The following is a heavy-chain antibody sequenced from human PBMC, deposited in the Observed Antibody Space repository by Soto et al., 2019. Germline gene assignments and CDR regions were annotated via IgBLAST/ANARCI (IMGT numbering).Heavy chain of an antibody. D-gene: IGHD2-2*01. Sequence: QVQLVQSGAEVKQPGASVKVSCRASGYTFTTYDINWVRQAAGQGPEWVGWMKSKTGNTGYAEKFQCRVTVTRNTTISTAYMELSGLRSDDTAGYYCAGSADGSASDDYYYYMDVWGKGTTVTVSS. V-gene: IGHV1-8*01. J-gene: IGHJ6*03. CDR2: MKSKTGNT. CDR3: AGSADGSASDDYYYYMDV. CDR1: GYTFTTYD.